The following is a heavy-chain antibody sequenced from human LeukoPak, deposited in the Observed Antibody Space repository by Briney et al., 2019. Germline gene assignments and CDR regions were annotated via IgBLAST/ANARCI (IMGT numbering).Heavy chain of an antibody. V-gene: IGHV4-34*01. Sequence: SETLSLTCAVYGGSFSGYYWSWIRQPPGKGLEWIGEINHSGSTNYNPSLKSRVTMSVDTSKNQFSLKLSSVTAADTAVYFCARVSWSPGTSYYYMDVWGKGTTVTVSS. J-gene: IGHJ6*03. CDR2: INHSGST. D-gene: IGHD1-1*01. CDR1: GGSFSGYY. CDR3: ARVSWSPGTSYYYMDV.